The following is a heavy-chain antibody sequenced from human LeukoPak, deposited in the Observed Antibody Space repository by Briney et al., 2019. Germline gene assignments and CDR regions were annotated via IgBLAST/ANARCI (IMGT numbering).Heavy chain of an antibody. J-gene: IGHJ4*02. D-gene: IGHD3-3*01. CDR1: GFTFSSYS. Sequence: GGSLRLSCAASGFTFSSYSMNWVRQAPGKGLEWVSSISSSSSYIYYADSVKGRFTISRDNAKNSLYLQMNSLRAEDTAVYYCARDDRRDFWSGYPSVLDYWGQGTLVTVSS. CDR2: ISSSSSYI. CDR3: ARDDRRDFWSGYPSVLDY. V-gene: IGHV3-21*01.